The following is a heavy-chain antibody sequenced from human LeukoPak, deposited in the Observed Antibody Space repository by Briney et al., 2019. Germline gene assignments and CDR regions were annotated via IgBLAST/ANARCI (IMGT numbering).Heavy chain of an antibody. CDR2: ISWNSGSI. J-gene: IGHJ6*04. CDR1: GFTFDDYA. Sequence: GGSLRLSCAASGFTFDDYAMHWVRQAPGKGLEWVSGISWNSGSIGYADSVKGRFTISRDNAKNSLYLQMNSLRAEDTALYYCAKGTTFGELDVWGKGTTVTISS. CDR3: AKGTTFGELDV. D-gene: IGHD3-10*01. V-gene: IGHV3-9*01.